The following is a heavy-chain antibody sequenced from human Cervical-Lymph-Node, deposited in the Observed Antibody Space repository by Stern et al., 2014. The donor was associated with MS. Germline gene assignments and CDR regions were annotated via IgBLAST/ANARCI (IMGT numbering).Heavy chain of an antibody. V-gene: IGHV4-59*01. J-gene: IGHJ4*02. Sequence: VQLVDSGPGLVKPSETLSLTCTVSGGSISSYYWSWIRQPPGKGLEGIGYIYYSGSTNYNPSLKSRVTISVDTSKNQFSLKLSSVTAADTAVYYCATGGYSYGLFDYWGQGTLVNVSS. D-gene: IGHD5-18*01. CDR1: GGSISSYY. CDR3: ATGGYSYGLFDY. CDR2: IYYSGST.